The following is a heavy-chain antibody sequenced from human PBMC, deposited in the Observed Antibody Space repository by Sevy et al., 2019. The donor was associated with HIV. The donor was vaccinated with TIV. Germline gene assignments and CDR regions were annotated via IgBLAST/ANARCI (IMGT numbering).Heavy chain of an antibody. CDR2: IYYSGST. V-gene: IGHV4-39*01. J-gene: IGHJ6*02. Sequence: SETLSLTCTVSGGSISSSNYYWGWFRQPPGKGLEWIGSIYYSGSTSYNPSLKSRVTISVDTSKNQFSLKLSSVIAADTAVYYCARGLYDSSGYELGIDVWGQGTTVTVSS. CDR3: ARGLYDSSGYELGIDV. D-gene: IGHD3-22*01. CDR1: GGSISSSNYY.